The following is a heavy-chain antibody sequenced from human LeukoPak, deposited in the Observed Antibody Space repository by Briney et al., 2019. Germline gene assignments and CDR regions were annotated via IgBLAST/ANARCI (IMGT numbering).Heavy chain of an antibody. CDR3: AREIAARLDY. J-gene: IGHJ4*02. V-gene: IGHV3-66*02. D-gene: IGHD6-6*01. CDR2: IYSGGST. CDR1: GFTLSSNY. Sequence: PGGALRLSCAASGFTLSSNYMSWVRQAPGKGVEWVSVIYSGGSTYYPDSVKGRFTISRDNSKNTLYLQMNSLRAEDTAVYYCAREIAARLDYWGQGTLVTVSS.